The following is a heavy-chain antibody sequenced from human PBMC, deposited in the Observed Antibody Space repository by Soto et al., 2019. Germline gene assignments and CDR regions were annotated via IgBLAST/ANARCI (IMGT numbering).Heavy chain of an antibody. D-gene: IGHD2-21*01. J-gene: IGHJ6*03. V-gene: IGHV1-8*01. CDR3: ARGRYCGGDCDYYYMDV. CDR2: MNPNSGNT. Sequence: ASVKVSCKASGYTFTSYDINWVRQATGQGLEWMGWMNPNSGNTGYAQKFQGRVTMTRNTSISTAYMELSSLRSEDTAVYYCARGRYCGGDCDYYYMDVWGKGTTVTVSS. CDR1: GYTFTSYD.